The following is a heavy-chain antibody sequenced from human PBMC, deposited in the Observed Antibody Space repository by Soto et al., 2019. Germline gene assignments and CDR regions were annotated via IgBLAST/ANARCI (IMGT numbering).Heavy chain of an antibody. Sequence: EVPLVESGGGLVKPGGSLRLSCAASGFTFSSYSMNWVRQAPGKGLEWVSSISSSSSYIYYADSVKGRFTISRDNAKNSLFLQMNSLRAEDTAVYYCARPLSYFHSRGYCGYWGQGTLVTVSS. J-gene: IGHJ4*02. V-gene: IGHV3-21*01. CDR2: ISSSSSYI. CDR3: ARPLSYFHSRGYCGY. D-gene: IGHD3-22*01. CDR1: GFTFSSYS.